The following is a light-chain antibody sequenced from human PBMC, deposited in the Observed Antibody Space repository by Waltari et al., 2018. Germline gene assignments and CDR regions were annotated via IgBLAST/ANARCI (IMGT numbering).Light chain of an antibody. CDR3: CSYAGIWV. J-gene: IGLJ3*02. CDR1: GSDVGDFNS. V-gene: IGLV2-11*01. Sequence: QSALPQPRSASGSPGQSVTISCAGTGSDVGDFNSVSWYQQHPGKAPKLVIFDVTKRPSGVPDRFSGSKSGTSASLTVSGLQAEDEADYYCCSYAGIWVFGGGTKLTVL. CDR2: DVT.